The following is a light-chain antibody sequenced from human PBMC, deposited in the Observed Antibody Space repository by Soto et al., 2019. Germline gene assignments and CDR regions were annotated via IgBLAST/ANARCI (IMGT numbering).Light chain of an antibody. J-gene: IGKJ1*01. CDR1: QSISSW. CDR2: KAS. V-gene: IGKV1-5*03. Sequence: DIQMTQSPSTLSASVGDRVTITCRASQSISSWLAWYQQKPGKAPKLLIYKASSLESGVPSRFSGSGSGTEFTLTISSLQPYDFATYYCQQYNSYRTLGQGTKVDIK. CDR3: QQYNSYRT.